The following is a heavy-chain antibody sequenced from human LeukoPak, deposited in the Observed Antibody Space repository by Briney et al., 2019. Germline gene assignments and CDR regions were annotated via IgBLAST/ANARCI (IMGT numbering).Heavy chain of an antibody. Sequence: ASVKVSCKASGYTFTGYYMHWVRQAPGXXXXXXGXINPNSGGTNYAQKFQGRVTMTRDTSISTAYMELSRLRSDDTAVYYCARARLVAATYNDYWGQGTLVTVSS. CDR1: GYTFTGYY. J-gene: IGHJ4*02. V-gene: IGHV1-2*02. CDR3: ARARLVAATYNDY. D-gene: IGHD2-15*01. CDR2: INPNSGGT.